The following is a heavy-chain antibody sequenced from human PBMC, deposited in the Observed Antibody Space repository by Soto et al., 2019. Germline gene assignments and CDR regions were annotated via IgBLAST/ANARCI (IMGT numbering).Heavy chain of an antibody. J-gene: IGHJ6*02. CDR2: ISYDGINR. CDR3: AKEGHYDFWSGYYPPPGYYYGMDV. CDR1: GFTFSSYG. D-gene: IGHD3-3*01. V-gene: IGHV3-30*18. Sequence: GGSLRLSCAASGFTFSSYGMHWVRQAPGKGLEWVAVISYDGINRYYVDSVKGRFTISRDNSKNTLYLQMNSLRAEDTAVYYCAKEGHYDFWSGYYPPPGYYYGMDVWGQGTTVTVSS.